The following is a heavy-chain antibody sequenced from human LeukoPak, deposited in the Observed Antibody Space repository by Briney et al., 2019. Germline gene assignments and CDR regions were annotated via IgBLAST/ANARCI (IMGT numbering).Heavy chain of an antibody. V-gene: IGHV4-34*01. J-gene: IGHJ4*02. CDR2: INHSGST. CDR1: GGSFSGYY. CDR3: ARGKHCTNGVCYKVFDY. D-gene: IGHD2-8*01. Sequence: SETLSLTCAVYGGSFSGYYWSWIRQPPGKGLEWIGEINHSGSTNYNPSLKSRVTISVDTPKNQFSLKLSSVTAADTAVYYCARGKHCTNGVCYKVFDYWGQGTLVTVSS.